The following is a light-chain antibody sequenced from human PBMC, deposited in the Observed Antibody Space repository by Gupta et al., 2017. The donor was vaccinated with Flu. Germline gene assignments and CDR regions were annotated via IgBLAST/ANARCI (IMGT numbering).Light chain of an antibody. CDR3: PQQNNSPRA. V-gene: IGKV1-17*01. CDR2: AAS. CDR1: QGNNND. J-gene: IGKJ1*01. Sequence: PSSLSTELGDRVTIRCRASQGNNNDVGWYQQKPGEATRRLIYAASTWQTGVPARCSGSGSETEFTNTISSRQAEDLEAYYCPQQNNSPRAFGQGTMVEVK.